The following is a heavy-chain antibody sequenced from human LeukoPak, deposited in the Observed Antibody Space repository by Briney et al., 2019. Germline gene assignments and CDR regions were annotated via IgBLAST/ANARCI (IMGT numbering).Heavy chain of an antibody. CDR3: ARERVVGSSPD. CDR1: GGPFSGYY. D-gene: IGHD1-26*01. J-gene: IGHJ4*02. CDR2: MYTSGST. Sequence: SETLSLTCAVYGGPFSGYYWSWIRQPAGKGLEWIGRMYTSGSTNYNPSLKSRVTMSLDTSKNQFSLKLSSVTAADTAVYYCARERVVGSSPDWGQGTLVTVSS. V-gene: IGHV4-4*07.